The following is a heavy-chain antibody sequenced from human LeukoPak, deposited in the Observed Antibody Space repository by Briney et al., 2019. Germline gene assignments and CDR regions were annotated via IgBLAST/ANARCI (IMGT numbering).Heavy chain of an antibody. CDR1: GFTFSSYG. J-gene: IGHJ5*02. Sequence: PGGSLRLSCAAPGFTFSSYGMSWVRQAPGKGLEWVSAISGSGGSTYYADSVKGRFTISRDNSKNTLYLQMNSLRAEDTAVYYCAKDREYYYGSGSYYPMNWFDPWGQGTLVTVSS. CDR2: ISGSGGST. D-gene: IGHD3-10*01. CDR3: AKDREYYYGSGSYYPMNWFDP. V-gene: IGHV3-23*01.